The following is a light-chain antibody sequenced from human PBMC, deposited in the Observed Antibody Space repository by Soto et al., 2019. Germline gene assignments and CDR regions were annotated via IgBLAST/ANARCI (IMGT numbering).Light chain of an antibody. Sequence: QSALTQPASVSGSPGQSITLLCTGTSSDFGIYNSVSWYQQHPGKAPKLMIHDVTNRPSGASSRFSGSRSGNTASLTISGLQAEDEADYYCSSFTSSSSYVFRPGTKVTVL. V-gene: IGLV2-14*01. CDR1: SSDFGIYNS. J-gene: IGLJ1*01. CDR2: DVT. CDR3: SSFTSSSSYV.